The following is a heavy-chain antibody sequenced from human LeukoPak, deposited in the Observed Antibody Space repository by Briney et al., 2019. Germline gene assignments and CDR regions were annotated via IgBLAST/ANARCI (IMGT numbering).Heavy chain of an antibody. V-gene: IGHV4-59*12. CDR1: GGSISPFY. J-gene: IGHJ4*02. CDR3: ARDDLPGGSGWYE. D-gene: IGHD6-19*01. Sequence: PSETLSLTCIVAGGSISPFYWSWIRQSPGKAPEWIGFIYYTGSTNYNPSLMGRVTISLDTSKNHFSLKLSSVTAADTAVYYCARDDLPGGSGWYEWGQGTLVTVSS. CDR2: IYYTGST.